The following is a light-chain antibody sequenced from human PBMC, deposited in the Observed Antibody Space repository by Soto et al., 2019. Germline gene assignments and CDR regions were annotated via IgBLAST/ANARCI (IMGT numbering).Light chain of an antibody. CDR1: QAMRNY. J-gene: IGKJ4*01. CDR2: GGS. Sequence: DIQMTQSPSSLSASVGDRVTIACQASQAMRNYLNWYLQRPGKAPELLIYGGSSLERGVPSRFSGLGSGTDFTLVISSLQPEDVGTYYCQQYDIPPPPFGGGTKVEI. V-gene: IGKV1-33*01. CDR3: QQYDIPPPP.